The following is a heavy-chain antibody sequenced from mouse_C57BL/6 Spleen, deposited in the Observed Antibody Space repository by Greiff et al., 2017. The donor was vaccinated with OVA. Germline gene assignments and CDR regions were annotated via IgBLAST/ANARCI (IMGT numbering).Heavy chain of an antibody. CDR3: AREELGRY. J-gene: IGHJ2*01. V-gene: IGHV3-6*01. CDR2: ISYDGSN. CDR1: GYSITSGYY. D-gene: IGHD4-1*01. Sequence: EVQVVESGPGLVKPSQSLSLTCSVTGYSITSGYYWNWIRQFPGNKLEWMGYISYDGSNNYNPSLKNRISITRDTSKNQFFLKLNSVTTEDTATYYCAREELGRYWGQGTTLTVSS.